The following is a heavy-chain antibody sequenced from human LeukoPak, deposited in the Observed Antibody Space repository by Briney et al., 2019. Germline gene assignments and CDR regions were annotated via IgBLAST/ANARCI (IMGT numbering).Heavy chain of an antibody. CDR3: ARERWKFYYYYMDV. Sequence: SETLSLTCTVSGGSVSSYYWSWIRQPAGKGLEWIGRIYTSGSTNYNPSLKSRVTMSVDTSKNQFSLKLSSVTAADTAVYYCARERWKFYYYYMDVWGKGTTVTVSS. J-gene: IGHJ6*03. V-gene: IGHV4-4*07. CDR1: GGSVSSYY. D-gene: IGHD1-1*01. CDR2: IYTSGST.